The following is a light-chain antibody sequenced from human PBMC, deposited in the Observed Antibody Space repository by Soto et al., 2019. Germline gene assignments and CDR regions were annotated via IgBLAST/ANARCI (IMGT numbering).Light chain of an antibody. CDR2: RAS. CDR3: QQYKSFFPS. CDR1: QSISSW. Sequence: DIQMTQSPSTLSASVGDRVTITCRASQSISSWLAWYQQKPGKAPKLLIYRASILESGVPSRFSGSGSETEFTLTISSLQPDDIATYYCQQYKSFFPSFGQGAKLEI. V-gene: IGKV1-5*03. J-gene: IGKJ2*03.